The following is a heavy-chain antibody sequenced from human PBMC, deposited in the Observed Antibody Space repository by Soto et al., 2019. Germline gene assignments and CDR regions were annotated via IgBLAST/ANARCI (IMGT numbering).Heavy chain of an antibody. J-gene: IGHJ6*02. Sequence: GGSLRLSCAASEFTFSSYAMSWVRQAPGKGLGWVSAISGSGGSTYYADSVKGRFTISRDNSKNTLYLQMNSLRAEDTAVYYCAKEDGSGSSAYYGMDVWGQGTTVTVSS. CDR1: EFTFSSYA. V-gene: IGHV3-23*01. D-gene: IGHD3-10*01. CDR2: ISGSGGST. CDR3: AKEDGSGSSAYYGMDV.